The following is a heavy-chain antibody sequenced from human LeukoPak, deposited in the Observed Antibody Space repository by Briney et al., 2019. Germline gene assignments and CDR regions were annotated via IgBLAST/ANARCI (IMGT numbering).Heavy chain of an antibody. D-gene: IGHD6-13*01. V-gene: IGHV3-23*01. CDR2: ISGSGGST. Sequence: GGSLRLSCAASGFTFSSYAMSWVRQAPGKGLEWVSAISGSGGSTYYADSVKGRFTISRDNSKNTLYLQMNSLRAEDTAVYYCAREAVQSSSWFTYYYYYGMDVWGQGTTVTVSS. CDR3: AREAVQSSSWFTYYYYYGMDV. CDR1: GFTFSSYA. J-gene: IGHJ6*02.